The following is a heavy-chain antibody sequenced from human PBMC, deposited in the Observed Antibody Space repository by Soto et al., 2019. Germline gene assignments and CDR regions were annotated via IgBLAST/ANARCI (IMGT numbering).Heavy chain of an antibody. D-gene: IGHD2-2*01. CDR3: ASGPPVPAAMRVSWFDP. CDR2: IYYSGST. V-gene: IGHV4-61*01. Sequence: SETLSLTCTVSGGSVSSGSYYWSWIRQPPGKGLEWIGYIYYSGSTNYNPSLKSRVTISVDTSKNQFSLKLSSVTAADTAVYYCASGPPVPAAMRVSWFDPWGQGTLVTVSS. J-gene: IGHJ5*02. CDR1: GGSVSSGSYY.